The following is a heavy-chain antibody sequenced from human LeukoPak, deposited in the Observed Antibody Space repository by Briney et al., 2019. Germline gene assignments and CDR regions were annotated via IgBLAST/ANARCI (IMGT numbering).Heavy chain of an antibody. CDR2: INPSGGST. J-gene: IGHJ4*02. V-gene: IGHV1-46*01. Sequence: ASVKVSCKASGYTFTSYYMHWVRQAPGQGLEWMGIINPSGGSTSYAQKFQGRVTITADKSTSTAYMELSSLRSEDTAVYYCASNPSNDYGGNSVDYWGQGTLVTVSS. CDR1: GYTFTSYY. D-gene: IGHD4-23*01. CDR3: ASNPSNDYGGNSVDY.